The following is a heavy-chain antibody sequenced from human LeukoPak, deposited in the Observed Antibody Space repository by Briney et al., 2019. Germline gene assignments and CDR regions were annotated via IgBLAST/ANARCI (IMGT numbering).Heavy chain of an antibody. D-gene: IGHD1-26*01. Sequence: SQTLSLTCSVSGGSISSSTYFWGWIRQPPGKGLEWIGSIYYSGSTYSNPSLKSRVTISVDTSKSQFSLKLSSVTAADTAVYYCARAPWSGSYYPYWGQGTLVTVSS. J-gene: IGHJ4*02. CDR1: GGSISSSTYF. CDR2: IYYSGST. V-gene: IGHV4-39*01. CDR3: ARAPWSGSYYPY.